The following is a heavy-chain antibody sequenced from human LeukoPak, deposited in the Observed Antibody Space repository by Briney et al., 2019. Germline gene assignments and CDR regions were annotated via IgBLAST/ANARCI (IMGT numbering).Heavy chain of an antibody. J-gene: IGHJ4*02. CDR1: GFTVSSNY. Sequence: GGSLRLSCAASGFTVSSNYMSWVRQAPGKGLEWVSVIYSGGSTYYADSVKGRFTISRDNSKNTLYLQMNSLRAEDTAVYYCARVDSGYIFDYWGQGTLVTVSS. CDR2: IYSGGST. CDR3: ARVDSGYIFDY. D-gene: IGHD3-22*01. V-gene: IGHV3-66*01.